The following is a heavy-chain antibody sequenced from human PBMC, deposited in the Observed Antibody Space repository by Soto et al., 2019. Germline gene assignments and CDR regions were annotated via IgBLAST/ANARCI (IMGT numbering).Heavy chain of an antibody. Sequence: SGPTLVNPTQTLTLTCTFSAFSLSTGGVGVGWIRQPPGKALEWLALIYWDDDKRYSPSLRSRLTITKDISKNQVVLTMTNMDPVDTATYYCIQSRCGGDCLQSYASYYYYGMDVWGQGTTVTVSS. CDR2: IYWDDDK. CDR3: IQSRCGGDCLQSYASYYYYGMDV. J-gene: IGHJ6*02. CDR1: AFSLSTGGVG. V-gene: IGHV2-5*02. D-gene: IGHD2-21*02.